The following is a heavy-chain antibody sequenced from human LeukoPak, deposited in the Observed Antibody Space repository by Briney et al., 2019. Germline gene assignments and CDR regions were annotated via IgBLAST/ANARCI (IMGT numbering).Heavy chain of an antibody. D-gene: IGHD6-13*01. Sequence: PSETLSLTCTVSSGSISSGSHYWGWIRQPPGKGLEWIGSIYYSGSTYYNPSLKSRVTISVDTSKNQFSLKLSSVTAADTAVYYCASIAGRAGTWFDYWGQGTLVTVSS. CDR1: SGSISSGSHY. J-gene: IGHJ4*02. CDR2: IYYSGST. V-gene: IGHV4-39*07. CDR3: ASIAGRAGTWFDY.